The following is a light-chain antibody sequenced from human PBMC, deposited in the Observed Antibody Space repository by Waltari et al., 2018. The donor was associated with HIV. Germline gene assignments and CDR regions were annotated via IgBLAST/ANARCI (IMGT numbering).Light chain of an antibody. Sequence: QSALTQPASVSGSPGQSITISCNGSSRDEGGYNYVSWYQQHPGNAPSLMIYDVSTRPSGVSDRFSGSKSGDTASLTISGLQAEDEADYYCESYTSTSVWVFGGGTRLTVL. CDR3: ESYTSTSVWV. CDR1: SRDEGGYNY. V-gene: IGLV2-14*03. CDR2: DVS. J-gene: IGLJ3*02.